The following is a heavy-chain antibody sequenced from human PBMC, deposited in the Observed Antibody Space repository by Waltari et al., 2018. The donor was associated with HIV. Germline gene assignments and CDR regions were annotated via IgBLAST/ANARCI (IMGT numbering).Heavy chain of an antibody. D-gene: IGHD5-18*01. CDR3: AREFRSGGYSYANSGWDANGLDV. CDR2: LSYSEST. CDR1: SGSISNYF. Sequence: QVQLQESGPGLVKPSETLSLTCTVSSGSISNYFWNWIRQPPGRGLEWIGYLSYSESTNYNPSRKSRVTISLDAPKNQFSLKLSSVTAADTAVYDCAREFRSGGYSYANSGWDANGLDVWGQGTTVIVSS. V-gene: IGHV4-59*01. J-gene: IGHJ6*02.